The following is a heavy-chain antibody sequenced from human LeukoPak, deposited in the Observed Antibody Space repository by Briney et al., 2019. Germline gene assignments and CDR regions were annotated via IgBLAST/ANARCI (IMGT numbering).Heavy chain of an antibody. D-gene: IGHD3-22*01. CDR2: IYSGGST. J-gene: IGHJ4*02. CDR1: GFTVSNNY. CDR3: ASYSSLDY. Sequence: GVSLRLSCAASGFTVSNNYMSWVRQAPGKGLEWVSLIYSGGSTYYADSVKGRFTISRDNSKNTLYLQMNSLRADDTAVYYCASYSSLDYWGQGTLVTVSS. V-gene: IGHV3-53*01.